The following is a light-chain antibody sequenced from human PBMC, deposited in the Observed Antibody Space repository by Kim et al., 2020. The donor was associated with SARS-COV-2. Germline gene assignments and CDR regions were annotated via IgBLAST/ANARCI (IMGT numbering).Light chain of an antibody. Sequence: GQMVTISCSGSSSNIGSNYVYWYQQLPGTAPKLLIYRNNQRPSGVPDRFSGSKSGTSAYLAISGLRSEDEADYYCAAWDDSLSAWVFGGGTKLTVL. CDR2: RNN. CDR1: SSNIGSNY. V-gene: IGLV1-47*01. J-gene: IGLJ3*02. CDR3: AAWDDSLSAWV.